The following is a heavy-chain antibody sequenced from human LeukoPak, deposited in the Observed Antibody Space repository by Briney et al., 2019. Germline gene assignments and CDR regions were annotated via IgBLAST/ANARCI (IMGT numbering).Heavy chain of an antibody. CDR2: ISGSGAMT. CDR3: AKDRVDGSGSQFDY. CDR1: GFTFSNHA. Sequence: GGSLRLSCVASGFTFSNHAMIWVRQAPGKGLEWVSSISGSGAMTYYADSVKGRFTISRDNAMDTLYLQMNSLRADDTAVYYCAKDRVDGSGSQFDYWGQGTLVTVSS. D-gene: IGHD3-10*01. V-gene: IGHV3-23*01. J-gene: IGHJ4*02.